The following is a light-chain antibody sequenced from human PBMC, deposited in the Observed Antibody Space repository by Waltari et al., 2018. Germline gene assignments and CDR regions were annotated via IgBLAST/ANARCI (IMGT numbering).Light chain of an antibody. V-gene: IGLV3-27*01. Sequence: SYELTQPSSVSVSPGQTARITCSGAVLAKKYARGFKQKPGQAPVVVIYKDRGRPSGIPERFSGSSSGTTVTLTISGAQVEDEGDYYCYSATDNYRVFGGGTKLTVL. CDR1: VLAKKY. CDR3: YSATDNYRV. J-gene: IGLJ3*02. CDR2: KDR.